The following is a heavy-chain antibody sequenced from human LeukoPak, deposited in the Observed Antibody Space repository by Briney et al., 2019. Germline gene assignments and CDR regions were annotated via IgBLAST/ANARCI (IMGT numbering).Heavy chain of an antibody. V-gene: IGHV4-34*01. J-gene: IGHJ6*02. CDR1: GFTFSSYA. D-gene: IGHD3-10*01. CDR3: ARLGRSYYYYGMDV. CDR2: INHSGST. Sequence: PGGSLRPSCAASGFTFSSYAMSWVRQAPGKGLEWIGEINHSGSTNYNPSLKSRVTISVDTSKNQFSLKLSSVTAADTAVYYCARLGRSYYYYGMDVWGQGTTVTVSS.